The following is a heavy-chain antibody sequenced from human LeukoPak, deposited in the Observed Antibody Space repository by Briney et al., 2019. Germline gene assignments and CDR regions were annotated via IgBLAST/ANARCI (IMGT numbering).Heavy chain of an antibody. D-gene: IGHD1-1*01. CDR2: IYYSGST. CDR1: GGSISSYY. CDR3: ARLRTGFDP. Sequence: SETLSLTCTVSGGSISSYYWSWIRQPPGKGLGWIGYIYYSGSTNYNPSLKSRVTISVDTSKNQFSLKLSSVTAADTAVYYCARLRTGFDPWGQGTLVTVSS. V-gene: IGHV4-59*08. J-gene: IGHJ5*02.